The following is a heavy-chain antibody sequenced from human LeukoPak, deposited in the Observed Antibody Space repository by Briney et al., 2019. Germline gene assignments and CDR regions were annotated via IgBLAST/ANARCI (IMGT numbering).Heavy chain of an antibody. J-gene: IGHJ5*02. D-gene: IGHD2-15*01. CDR3: AREAGGLGYCSGGSCYYWFDP. CDR1: GGSISSSSYY. Sequence: SETLSLTCTVSGGSISSSSYYWGWIRQPPGKGLEWIGSIYYSGSTYYNPSLKSRVTMSVDTSKNQFSLKLSSVTAADTAVYYCAREAGGLGYCSGGSCYYWFDPWGQGTLVTVSS. V-gene: IGHV4-39*07. CDR2: IYYSGST.